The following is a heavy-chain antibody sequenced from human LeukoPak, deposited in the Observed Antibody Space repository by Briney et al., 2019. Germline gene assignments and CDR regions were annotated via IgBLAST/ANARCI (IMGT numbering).Heavy chain of an antibody. CDR3: AREFSSGWTHFDY. CDR1: GFTFSNYW. V-gene: IGHV3-74*01. Sequence: PGGSLRLSYAAAGFTFSNYWMHWVRQAPGKGLVWVSRISSDGSSTTYADSVKGRFTISRENAKNTLFLQVNSLRAEDTAVYYCAREFSSGWTHFDYWGQGTLVTVSS. D-gene: IGHD6-19*01. CDR2: ISSDGSST. J-gene: IGHJ4*02.